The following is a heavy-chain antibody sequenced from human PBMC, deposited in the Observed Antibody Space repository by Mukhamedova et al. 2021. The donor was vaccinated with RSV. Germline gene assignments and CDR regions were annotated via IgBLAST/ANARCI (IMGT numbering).Heavy chain of an antibody. CDR2: IYPGDSDT. Sequence: IYPGDSDTRYSPSFQGQVTISADKSISTAYLQWSSLKASDTAMYYCARHHSARFGELRGNWFDPWGQGTLVTVSS. V-gene: IGHV5-51*01. J-gene: IGHJ5*02. D-gene: IGHD3-10*01. CDR3: ARHHSARFGELRGNWFDP.